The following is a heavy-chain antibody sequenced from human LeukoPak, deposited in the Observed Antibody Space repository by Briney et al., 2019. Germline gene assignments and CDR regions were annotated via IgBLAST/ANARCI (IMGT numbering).Heavy chain of an antibody. J-gene: IGHJ6*03. CDR1: GDSVSSNSAA. CDR3: AREGKVSSSSLYYYYYMDV. V-gene: IGHV6-1*01. CDR2: TYYRSKWYN. D-gene: IGHD6-6*01. Sequence: SQTLSLTCAISGDSVSSNSAAWNWIRQSPSRGLEWLGRTYYRSKWYNDYAVSVKSRITINPDTSTNQFSLHLNSVTPEDTAVYYCAREGKVSSSSLYYYYYMDVWGKGTTVTVSS.